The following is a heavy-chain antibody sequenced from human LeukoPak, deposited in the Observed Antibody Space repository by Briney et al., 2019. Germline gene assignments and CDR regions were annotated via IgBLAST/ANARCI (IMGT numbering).Heavy chain of an antibody. J-gene: IGHJ3*02. D-gene: IGHD3-16*02. V-gene: IGHV1-46*01. CDR2: INPSGGST. CDR1: GYTFTSYF. CDR3: ARDKYRVDAFDI. Sequence: ASVKVSCKASGYTFTSYFMHWVRQAPGQGLEWMGIINPSGGSTTYAQKFQGRVTMTRDTSTSTAYMELRSLRSDDTAVYYCARDKYRVDAFDIWGQGTMVTVSS.